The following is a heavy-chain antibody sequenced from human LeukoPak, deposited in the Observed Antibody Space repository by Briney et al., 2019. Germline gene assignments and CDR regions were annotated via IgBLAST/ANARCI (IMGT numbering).Heavy chain of an antibody. CDR2: VYHSGST. V-gene: IGHV4-4*02. CDR3: ARAAATVGDAFDI. Sequence: SETLSLTCAVSGGSMSSSNWWSWVRQPPGKGLEWIGEVYHSGSTNYNPSLKSRVTISVDKSKNQFSLKLSSVTAADTAVYYCARAAATVGDAFDIWGQGTMVTVSS. D-gene: IGHD4-23*01. J-gene: IGHJ3*02. CDR1: GGSMSSSNW.